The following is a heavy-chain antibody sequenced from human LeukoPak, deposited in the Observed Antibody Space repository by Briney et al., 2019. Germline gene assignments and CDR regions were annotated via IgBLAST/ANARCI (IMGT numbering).Heavy chain of an antibody. CDR3: AKGKTGFGAAYYYYYMDV. J-gene: IGHJ6*03. CDR1: GFTFSSYA. D-gene: IGHD3-10*01. Sequence: PGGSLRLSCAASGFTFSSYAMSWVRQAPGKGLEWVSAISGSGGSTYYADSVKGRFTISRDNSKNTLYLQMNSLRAEDTAVYYCAKGKTGFGAAYYYYYMDVWGKGTTVTVSS. CDR2: ISGSGGST. V-gene: IGHV3-23*01.